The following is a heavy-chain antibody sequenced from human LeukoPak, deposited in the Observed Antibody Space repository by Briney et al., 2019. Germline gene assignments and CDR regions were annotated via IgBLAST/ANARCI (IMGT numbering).Heavy chain of an antibody. J-gene: IGHJ5*02. CDR3: SRDRVLGSGSLDA. Sequence: GGSLRLSCAASGFTFSSDWMHRVRQAPGKGLVWVSRIRGDGNDATYADSVKGRFTVSRDNARSTLFLQMNRLTADDTAVYYCSRDRVLGSGSLDAWGQGTLVSVSS. CDR1: GFTFSSDW. V-gene: IGHV3-74*01. CDR2: IRGDGNDA. D-gene: IGHD3-10*01.